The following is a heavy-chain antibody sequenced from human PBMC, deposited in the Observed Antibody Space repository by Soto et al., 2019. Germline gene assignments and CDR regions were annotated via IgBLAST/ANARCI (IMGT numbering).Heavy chain of an antibody. V-gene: IGHV3-23*01. J-gene: IGHJ4*02. CDR1: GFTFSSYA. Sequence: EVQLLESGGGLVQPGGSLRLSCAASGFTFSSYAMSWVRQAPGKGLEWVSAISGSGGSTYYADSVKGRFTISRDNSKNTLYLQMSSLRAEDTAVYYCAKGGPYYYDSSGYYEGPYYFDYWGQGTLVTVSS. CDR3: AKGGPYYYDSSGYYEGPYYFDY. D-gene: IGHD3-22*01. CDR2: ISGSGGST.